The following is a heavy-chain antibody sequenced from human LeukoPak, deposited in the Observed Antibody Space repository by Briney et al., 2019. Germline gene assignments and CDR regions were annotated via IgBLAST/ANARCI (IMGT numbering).Heavy chain of an antibody. CDR1: GYTFTDYY. CDR3: ARANFLYCSSSTCLFDY. J-gene: IGHJ4*02. D-gene: IGHD2-2*01. V-gene: IGHV1-2*02. Sequence: ASVKVSCKASGYTFTDYYMHWVRQAPGQGFEWMGWINPNDGDTNYAQKFQGRVTMTRDTSISTAHMEASRLRSDDTAVYYCARANFLYCSSSTCLFDYWGQGTLVIVSS. CDR2: INPNDGDT.